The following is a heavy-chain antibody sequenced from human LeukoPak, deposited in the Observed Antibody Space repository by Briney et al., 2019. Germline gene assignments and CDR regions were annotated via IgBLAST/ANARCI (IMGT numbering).Heavy chain of an antibody. J-gene: IGHJ6*03. D-gene: IGHD3-22*01. Sequence: GGSLRLSCVASGFTFSDYSMNWVRQAPGKGLEWASSISSSSSYIYYADSVKGRFTISRDNAENSLYLQMNSLRAEDTAVYYCARVSDNYYDSSGYYYSPYYYYMDVWGKGTTVTVPS. V-gene: IGHV3-21*01. CDR2: ISSSSSYI. CDR3: ARVSDNYYDSSGYYYSPYYYYMDV. CDR1: GFTFSDYS.